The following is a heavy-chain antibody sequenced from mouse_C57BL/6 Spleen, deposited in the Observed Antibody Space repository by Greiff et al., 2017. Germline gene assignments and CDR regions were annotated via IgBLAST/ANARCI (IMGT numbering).Heavy chain of an antibody. Sequence: VKLVESGAELARPGASVKMSCKASGYTFTSYTMHWVKQRPGQGLEWIGYINPSSGYTKYNQKFKDKATLTADKSSSTAYMQLSSLTSEDSAVYYCARDGGYPYWYFDVWGTGTTVTVSS. J-gene: IGHJ1*03. V-gene: IGHV1-4*01. D-gene: IGHD2-2*01. CDR3: ARDGGYPYWYFDV. CDR2: INPSSGYT. CDR1: GYTFTSYT.